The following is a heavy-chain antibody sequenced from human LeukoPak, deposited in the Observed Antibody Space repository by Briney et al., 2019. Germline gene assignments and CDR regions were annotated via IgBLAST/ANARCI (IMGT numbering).Heavy chain of an antibody. J-gene: IGHJ4*02. CDR3: ARLSSSWYSDY. Sequence: PGGSLRLSCEASGFIFSDYNMNWVRQAPGKGLEWLSYIDSSSSTIYYADSVKGRFTISRDNAKNSLYLQMNSLRVEDTAVYYCARLSSSWYSDYWGQGTLVTVSS. CDR2: IDSSSSTI. D-gene: IGHD6-13*01. V-gene: IGHV3-48*04. CDR1: GFIFSDYN.